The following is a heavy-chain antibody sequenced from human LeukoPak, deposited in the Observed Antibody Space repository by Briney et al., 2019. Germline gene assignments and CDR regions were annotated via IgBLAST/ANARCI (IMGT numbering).Heavy chain of an antibody. J-gene: IGHJ4*02. CDR1: GYTLTSFG. D-gene: IGHD4-17*01. Sequence: GASVKVSCKASGYTLTSFGITWVRQAPGQGLEWMGWISTYNGNTNYAQKFQGRVTMTTDTSTNTGYMELRGLRSDDTALYYCARALAGGDYVSPDYWGQGTLVTVSS. CDR2: ISTYNGNT. V-gene: IGHV1-18*01. CDR3: ARALAGGDYVSPDY.